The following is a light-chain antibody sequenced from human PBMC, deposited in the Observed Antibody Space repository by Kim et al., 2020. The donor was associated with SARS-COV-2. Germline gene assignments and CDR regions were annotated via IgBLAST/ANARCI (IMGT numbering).Light chain of an antibody. J-gene: IGLJ3*02. CDR1: KLGDKY. Sequence: SYELTQPPSVSVSPGQTASINCSGDKLGDKYACWYQQKPGQSPVLVIYQDSKRPSGIPERFSGYNSGNTATLTISGTQAMDEADYYCQAWDSSTNWVFGG. V-gene: IGLV3-1*01. CDR3: QAWDSSTNWV. CDR2: QDS.